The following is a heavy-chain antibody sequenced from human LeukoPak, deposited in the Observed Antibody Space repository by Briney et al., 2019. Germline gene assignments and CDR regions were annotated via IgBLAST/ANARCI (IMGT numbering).Heavy chain of an antibody. CDR2: INSGGST. CDR1: GFTVSTNY. Sequence: GGSLRLSCAASGFTVSTNYMSWVRQAPGKGLEWVSLINSGGSTYYADSVKGRFTISRDNSKNTLYLQMNSLRAEDTALYYCARGGIGYYDSSGYDEYFQHWGQGTLVTVSS. D-gene: IGHD3-22*01. J-gene: IGHJ1*01. V-gene: IGHV3-66*01. CDR3: ARGGIGYYDSSGYDEYFQH.